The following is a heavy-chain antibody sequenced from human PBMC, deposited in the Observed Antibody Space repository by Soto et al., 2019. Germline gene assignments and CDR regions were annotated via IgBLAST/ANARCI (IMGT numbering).Heavy chain of an antibody. J-gene: IGHJ4*02. D-gene: IGHD3-22*01. V-gene: IGHV3-30*18. CDR3: AKDQLPVYYYHSRGTFDS. CDR2: ISNDGSNK. CDR1: GFTFSNYG. Sequence: LRLSCGASGFTFSNYGMHWVRQAPGKGLEWVSFISNDGSNKNYADSVKGRFSISRDNSENTLSLQLNSLRAEDTAVYFSAKDQLPVYYYHSRGTFDSRGQGTLVTVSS.